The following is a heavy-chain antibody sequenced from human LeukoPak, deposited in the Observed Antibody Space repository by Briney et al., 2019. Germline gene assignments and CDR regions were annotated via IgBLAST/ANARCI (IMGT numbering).Heavy chain of an antibody. CDR1: GYTFTGYY. Sequence: ASVKVSCKASGYTFTGYYMHWVRQAPGQGLEWMGWINPNSGGTNYAQKFQARVTMPRDTSISTAYMELSRLRSDDTAVYYCARDLVVVPAAINWFDPWGQGTLVTVSS. CDR2: INPNSGGT. CDR3: ARDLVVVPAAINWFDP. V-gene: IGHV1-2*02. D-gene: IGHD2-2*01. J-gene: IGHJ5*02.